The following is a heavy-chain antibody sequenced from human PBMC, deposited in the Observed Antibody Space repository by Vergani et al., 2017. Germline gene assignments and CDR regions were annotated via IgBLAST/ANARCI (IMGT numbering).Heavy chain of an antibody. V-gene: IGHV4-59*01. D-gene: IGHD2-2*01. J-gene: IGHJ5*02. Sequence: QVQLQESGPGLVKPSETLSLTCTVSGAAIKDFYWSWFRQPPGKGLEWIGYVYYTGSTTYNPSLKSRVTISVATSNNQFSLRMTSLTAADTAIYYCARDRGLYCRSTPSCHIWFDPWGQGSLVTVSS. CDR1: GAAIKDFY. CDR3: ARDRGLYCRSTPSCHIWFDP. CDR2: VYYTGST.